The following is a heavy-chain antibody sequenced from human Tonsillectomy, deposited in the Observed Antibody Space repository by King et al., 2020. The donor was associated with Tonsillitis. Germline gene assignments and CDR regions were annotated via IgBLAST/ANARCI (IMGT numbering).Heavy chain of an antibody. CDR3: ARGGPKHWLVHFDS. Sequence: QLVQSGAEVKKPGASVKVACKTAGYTFSDYIIHWVRQAPGQGLEWMGWISPYSGGTKYAQKFQGRVTMTEDTSTSTAQMELSGLKSDDTAVYYCARGGPKHWLVHFDSWGQGTLVTVSS. D-gene: IGHD6-19*01. CDR2: ISPYSGGT. V-gene: IGHV1-2*02. J-gene: IGHJ4*02. CDR1: GYTFSDYI.